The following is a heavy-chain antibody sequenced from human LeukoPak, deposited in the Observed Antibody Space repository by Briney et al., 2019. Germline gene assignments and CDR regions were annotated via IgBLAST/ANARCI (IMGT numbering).Heavy chain of an antibody. J-gene: IGHJ4*02. CDR2: INAGNDNT. V-gene: IGHV1-3*01. CDR1: GYTFTSYA. CDR3: ARGPNPDYYDSSGYDYFDY. D-gene: IGHD3-22*01. Sequence: GASVKVSCKASGYTFTSYAMHWVRQAPGQRLEWMGWINAGNDNTKYSQKFQGGVTITRDTSASTAYMELSSLRSEDTAVYYCARGPNPDYYDSSGYDYFDYWGQGTLVTVSS.